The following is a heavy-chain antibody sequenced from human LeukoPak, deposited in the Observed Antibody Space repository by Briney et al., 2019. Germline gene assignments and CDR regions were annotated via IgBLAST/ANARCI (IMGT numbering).Heavy chain of an antibody. CDR3: AKQPGSVVDSSGSLSRH. J-gene: IGHJ4*02. Sequence: GGSLRLSCAASGFTFSSYAMSWVRQAPGKGLEWVSTSGSGASTYYADSVKGQFTISRDNSKNTLYLQMNSLRAEDTAVYYCAKQPGSVVDSSGSLSRHWGQGTLVTVSS. CDR2: SGSGAST. D-gene: IGHD3-22*01. V-gene: IGHV3-23*01. CDR1: GFTFSSYA.